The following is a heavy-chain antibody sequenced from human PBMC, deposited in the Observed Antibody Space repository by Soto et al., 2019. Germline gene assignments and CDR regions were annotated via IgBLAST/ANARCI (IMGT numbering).Heavy chain of an antibody. CDR3: ARDGTVDTSRYYYYYMDV. V-gene: IGHV3-21*01. Sequence: GGSMRLSCAASGFTFSSYSMNWVRQAPGKGLEWVSSISSSSSYIYYADSVKGRFTISRDNAKNSLYLQMNSLRAEDTAVYYCARDGTVDTSRYYYYYMDVWGKGTTVTVSS. D-gene: IGHD2-2*01. CDR1: GFTFSSYS. J-gene: IGHJ6*03. CDR2: ISSSSSYI.